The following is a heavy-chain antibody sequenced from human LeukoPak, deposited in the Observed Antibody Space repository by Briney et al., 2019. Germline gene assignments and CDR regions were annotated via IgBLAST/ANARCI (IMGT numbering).Heavy chain of an antibody. J-gene: IGHJ4*02. D-gene: IGHD5-18*01. Sequence: AASVKVSCKAFGYTFTSNYMHWVRQAPGQGLEWMGWINPNSGGTNYAQKFQGRVTMTRDTSISTAYMELSRLRSDDTAVYYCAKAPQIQLWVDSICGQLDYWGQGTLVTVSS. CDR1: GYTFTSNY. CDR2: INPNSGGT. CDR3: AKAPQIQLWVDSICGQLDY. V-gene: IGHV1-2*02.